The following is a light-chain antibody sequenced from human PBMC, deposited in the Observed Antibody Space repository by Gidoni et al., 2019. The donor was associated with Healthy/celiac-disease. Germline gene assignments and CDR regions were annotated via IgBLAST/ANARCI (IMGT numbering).Light chain of an antibody. J-gene: IGKJ4*01. CDR1: QSVSSD. CDR3: QQYNNWPPLT. CDR2: GAS. V-gene: IGKV3-15*01. Sequence: IVMTQSPATLSVSPGERATLSCRASQSVSSDLAWYQQKPGQAPRLLIYGASTRATGTPARFSGSGSGTEFTLTISSLQSEDFAVYYCQQYNNWPPLTFXGXTKVEIK.